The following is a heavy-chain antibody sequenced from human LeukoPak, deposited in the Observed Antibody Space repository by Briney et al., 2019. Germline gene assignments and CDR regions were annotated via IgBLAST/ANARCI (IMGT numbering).Heavy chain of an antibody. CDR2: IKSKTDGGTT. V-gene: IGHV3-15*01. CDR1: GFTFSNAW. J-gene: IGHJ3*02. Sequence: GALRLSCAASGFTFSNAWMNWVRQAPGKGLEWVGRIKSKTDGGTTDYAAPVKGRFTISRDDSKNTLYLQMNSLKTEDTAVYYCTEIVVVTNDAFDIWGQGTMVTVSS. D-gene: IGHD3-22*01. CDR3: TEIVVVTNDAFDI.